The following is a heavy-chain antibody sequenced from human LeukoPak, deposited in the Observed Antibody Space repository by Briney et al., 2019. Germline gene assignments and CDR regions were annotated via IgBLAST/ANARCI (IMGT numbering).Heavy chain of an antibody. D-gene: IGHD1-26*01. Sequence: GGSLRLSCAASGFTFDDYGMSWVRQAPGKGLEWVSGINWNGGSTGYADSVKGRFTISRDNAKNSLYLQMNSLRAEDTALYYCARVLQSEGSYSFDYWGQGTLVTVSS. CDR2: INWNGGST. J-gene: IGHJ4*02. CDR3: ARVLQSEGSYSFDY. V-gene: IGHV3-20*04. CDR1: GFTFDDYG.